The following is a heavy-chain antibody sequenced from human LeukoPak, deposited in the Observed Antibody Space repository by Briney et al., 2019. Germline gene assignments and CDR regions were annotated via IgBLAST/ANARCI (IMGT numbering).Heavy chain of an antibody. CDR3: ARDRYDSSGYCFDY. CDR2: ISSSSSYI. D-gene: IGHD3-22*01. CDR1: GFTFSSYG. J-gene: IGHJ4*02. V-gene: IGHV3-21*01. Sequence: GGSLRLSCAASGFTFSSYGMHWVRQAPGKGLEWVSSISSSSSYIYYADSVKGRFTISRDNAKNSLYLQMNSLRAEDTAVYYCARDRYDSSGYCFDYWGQGTLVTVSS.